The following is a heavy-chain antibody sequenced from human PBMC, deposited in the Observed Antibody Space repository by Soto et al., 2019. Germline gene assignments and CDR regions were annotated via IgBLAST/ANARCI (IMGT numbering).Heavy chain of an antibody. CDR3: AKDHYDILTGYYGPDY. V-gene: IGHV3-30*18. Sequence: TGGSLRLCCAASGFTFSSYGIHGVRQDPGKGLEWVAVISYDGSNKYYADSVKGRFTISRDNSKNTLYLQMNSLRAEDTAVYYCAKDHYDILTGYYGPDYWGQGTLVTVSS. D-gene: IGHD3-9*01. J-gene: IGHJ4*02. CDR1: GFTFSSYG. CDR2: ISYDGSNK.